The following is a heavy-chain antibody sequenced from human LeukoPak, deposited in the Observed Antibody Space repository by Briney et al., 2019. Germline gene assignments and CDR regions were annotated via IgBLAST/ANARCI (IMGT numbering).Heavy chain of an antibody. D-gene: IGHD1-26*01. CDR3: ARGWDGWTDSFDP. CDR2: ISGRSDDI. J-gene: IGHJ5*02. CDR1: GYTFTTFG. V-gene: IGHV1-18*01. Sequence: GASVKVSCKASGYTFTTFGISWVRQAPGRGLEWMGYISGRSDDINFAQNFQDRLTMTTDTSTSTAYMELERLTSDDTAVYYCARGWDGWTDSFDPWGQGTLVIVSS.